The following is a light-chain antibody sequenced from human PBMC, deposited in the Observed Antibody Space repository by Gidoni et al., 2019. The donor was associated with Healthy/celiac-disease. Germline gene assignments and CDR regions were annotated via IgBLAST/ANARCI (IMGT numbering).Light chain of an antibody. CDR1: QSVSRSY. J-gene: IGKJ2*01. CDR2: GAS. CDR3: QQYGSSPPYT. V-gene: IGKV3-20*01. Sequence: EIVLTQSPGTLSLSPGERATLACRASQSVSRSYLAWYQHKPGQAPRLRIYGASSRATGIPDRFSGSGSGTDFTLTISRLEPEDFAVYYCQQYGSSPPYTFGQGTKLEIK.